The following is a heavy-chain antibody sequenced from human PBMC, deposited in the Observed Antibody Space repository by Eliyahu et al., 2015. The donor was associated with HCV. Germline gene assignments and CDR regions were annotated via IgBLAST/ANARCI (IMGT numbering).Heavy chain of an antibody. V-gene: IGHV3-15*01. J-gene: IGHJ5*02. D-gene: IGHD6-13*01. CDR1: GFTFXNAW. CDR3: TTDLGRRVAAAVGLIWGFDP. Sequence: EVQLVESGGGLVKPGGSLXLSCAASGFTFXNAWMXWXRQAPGKGLEWVGRIKSKTDGGTTDYAAPVKGRFTISRDDSKNTLYLQMNSLKTEDTAVYYCTTDLGRRVAAAVGLIWGFDPWGQGTLVTVSS. CDR2: IKSKTDGGTT.